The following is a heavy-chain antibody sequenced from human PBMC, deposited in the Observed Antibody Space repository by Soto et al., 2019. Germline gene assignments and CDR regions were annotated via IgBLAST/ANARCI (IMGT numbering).Heavy chain of an antibody. CDR3: ARGYYDSSGYYYYYYGMDV. D-gene: IGHD3-22*01. CDR2: IYYSGST. Sequence: SETLSLTCTVSGGSISSYYWSWIRQPPGKGLEWIGYIYYSGSTNYNPSLKSRVTISVDTSKNQFSLKLSSVTAADTAVYYCARGYYDSSGYYYYYYGMDVWGQGTTVTV. J-gene: IGHJ6*02. CDR1: GGSISSYY. V-gene: IGHV4-59*01.